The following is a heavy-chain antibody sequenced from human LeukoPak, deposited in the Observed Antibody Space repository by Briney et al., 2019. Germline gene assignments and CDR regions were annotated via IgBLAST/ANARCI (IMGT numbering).Heavy chain of an antibody. D-gene: IGHD1-1*01. CDR3: ARSDWNDETYYFDY. Sequence: GGSLRLSCAASGFTFSDYYMSWIRQAPGKGLEWVSYISSSGSTIYYADSVKGRFTISGDNAKNSLYLQMNSLRAEDTAVYYCARSDWNDETYYFDYWGQGTLVTVSS. CDR1: GFTFSDYY. J-gene: IGHJ4*02. CDR2: ISSSGSTI. V-gene: IGHV3-11*01.